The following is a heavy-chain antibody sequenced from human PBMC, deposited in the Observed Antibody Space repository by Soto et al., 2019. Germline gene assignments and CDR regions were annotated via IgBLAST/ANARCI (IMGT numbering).Heavy chain of an antibody. CDR3: AHYDSSGYFSHFDS. V-gene: IGHV2-5*01. CDR2: VYWNDER. Sequence: QIALQESGPTVVKPTQTLTLTCTFSGVSLTTTGVGVGWFRHSPGKAREWLAMVYWNDERRYSPSPKSRLTITQDTSKNQVVLTMTYMDPVDTATYFCAHYDSSGYFSHFDSWGQGTLVTVSS. CDR1: GVSLTTTGVG. J-gene: IGHJ4*02. D-gene: IGHD3-22*01.